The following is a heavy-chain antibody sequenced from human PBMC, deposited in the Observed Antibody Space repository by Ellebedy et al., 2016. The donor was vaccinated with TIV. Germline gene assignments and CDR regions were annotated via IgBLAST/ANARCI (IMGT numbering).Heavy chain of an antibody. J-gene: IGHJ4*02. CDR2: IKQDGSEK. CDR1: GFTVATNH. Sequence: GESLKISCAVSGFTVATNHMNWVRQAPGKGLEWVANIKQDGSEKYYVDSVKGRFTIARDNAKNSLHLKMNSLRAEDTAVYYCARGLAGGYWGQGTLVTVSS. CDR3: ARGLAGGY. D-gene: IGHD6-13*01. V-gene: IGHV3-7*01.